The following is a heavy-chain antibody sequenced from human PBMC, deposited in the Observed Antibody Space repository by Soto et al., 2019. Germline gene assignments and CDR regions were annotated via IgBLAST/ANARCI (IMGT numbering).Heavy chain of an antibody. CDR1: GGSISSGGYD. CDR2: IYYSGST. V-gene: IGHV4-31*03. D-gene: IGHD5-12*01. Sequence: SETLSLTCTVSGGSISSGGYDWSWIRQHPXKGLEWIGYIYYSGSTYYNPSLKSRVTISVDTSKNQFSLKLSSVTAADTAVYYCASSGRGYSGYDLHSIDYWGQGTLVTVSS. J-gene: IGHJ4*02. CDR3: ASSGRGYSGYDLHSIDY.